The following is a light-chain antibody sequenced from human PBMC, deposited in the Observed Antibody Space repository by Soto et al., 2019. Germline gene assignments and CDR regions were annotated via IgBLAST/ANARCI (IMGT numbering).Light chain of an antibody. CDR3: SSYTSRSSYTSTSSLVV. Sequence: QSALTQPASVSGSPGQSITISCTGTSSDIGSYNYVSWYQQHPGKAPKLIIHEVTNRPSGVSDRFSGSKSGNRASLTISGLQAEDEADYYCSSYTSRSSYTSTSSLVVFGGGTQLTVL. V-gene: IGLV2-14*01. J-gene: IGLJ2*01. CDR2: EVT. CDR1: SSDIGSYNY.